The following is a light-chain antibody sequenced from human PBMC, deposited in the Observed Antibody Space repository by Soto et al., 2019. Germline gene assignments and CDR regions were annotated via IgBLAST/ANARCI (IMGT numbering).Light chain of an antibody. J-gene: IGKJ4*01. Sequence: SVLTQSPGTLSLSPGERATLSCRASQSVSSSYLAWYQQKPGQAPRLLIYGASSRATGIPDRFSGSGSGTDFTLTISRLEPGDFAVYYCQQYGSSFLTFGGGTKV. CDR2: GAS. CDR1: QSVSSSY. V-gene: IGKV3-20*01. CDR3: QQYGSSFLT.